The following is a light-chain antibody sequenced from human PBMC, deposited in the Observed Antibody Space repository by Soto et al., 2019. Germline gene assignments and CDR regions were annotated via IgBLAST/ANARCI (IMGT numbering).Light chain of an antibody. CDR1: QSVSSN. J-gene: IGKJ4*01. Sequence: EIVMTQSPATLSVAAGERATLSCRASQSVSSNLAWYQQKPGQAPRLLIYGASTRATGIPARFSGSGSGTEFTLTISSLQSEDFAVHYCQQYNNWPHTFGGGTKVEIK. CDR3: QQYNNWPHT. CDR2: GAS. V-gene: IGKV3-15*01.